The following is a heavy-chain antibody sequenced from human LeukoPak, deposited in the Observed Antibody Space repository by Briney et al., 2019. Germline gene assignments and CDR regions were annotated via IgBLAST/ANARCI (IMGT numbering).Heavy chain of an antibody. J-gene: IGHJ3*02. Sequence: GRSLTLSCAASGFTFSSYGMHWVRQAPGKGLEWVAVIWYDGSDKYYTDSVKGRFTISRDNSKNTLYLQMNSLRAEDTATYYCARAGDAFDMWGQGTMVTVSS. V-gene: IGHV3-33*01. CDR1: GFTFSSYG. CDR3: ARAGDAFDM. CDR2: IWYDGSDK.